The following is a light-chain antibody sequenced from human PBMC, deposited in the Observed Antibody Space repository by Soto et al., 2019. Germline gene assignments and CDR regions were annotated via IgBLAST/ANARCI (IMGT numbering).Light chain of an antibody. V-gene: IGKV3-15*01. CDR3: QHYNNWPSLT. CDR1: QSVSGN. Sequence: EIVMTQSPATLSVSPGERATLSCRASQSVSGNLAWYQQKPGQAHRLRIYGASTRATGIPARFSGSGSGTEFTLTISSLQSEDFAVYYCQHYNNWPSLTFGGGTKVEIK. J-gene: IGKJ4*01. CDR2: GAS.